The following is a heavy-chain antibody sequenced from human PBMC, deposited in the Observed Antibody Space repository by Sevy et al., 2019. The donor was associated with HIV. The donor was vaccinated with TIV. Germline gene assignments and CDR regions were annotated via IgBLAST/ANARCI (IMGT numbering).Heavy chain of an antibody. CDR3: ASGKLFAATRSRGEVEYFQH. V-gene: IGHV3-48*02. CDR2: ISSSGTNI. D-gene: IGHD3-10*01. J-gene: IGHJ1*01. Sequence: GGSLRLSCAASGFTFSRYSVNWVRRAPDKGLEWVSYISSSGTNIDYGDSVKGRFTISRDNAKNSLYLQMNSLRDEDTATYYCASGKLFAATRSRGEVEYFQHWGQGTLVTVSS. CDR1: GFTFSRYS.